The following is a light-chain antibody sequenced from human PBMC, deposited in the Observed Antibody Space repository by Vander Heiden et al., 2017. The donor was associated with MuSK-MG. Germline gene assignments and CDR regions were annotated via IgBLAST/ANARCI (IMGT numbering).Light chain of an antibody. J-gene: IGLJ1*01. CDR3: SSYTTTSTSSYV. Sequence: QSALTQPASVSGSPGQSITISCTGTSSDVADYKYVSWYQQYPGKAPKLVMYDVSNRPSGVSSRFSGSKSGNTASLLISGLQAEDEADYYCSSYTTTSTSSYVFGTETKVTVL. V-gene: IGLV2-14*03. CDR1: SSDVADYKY. CDR2: DVS.